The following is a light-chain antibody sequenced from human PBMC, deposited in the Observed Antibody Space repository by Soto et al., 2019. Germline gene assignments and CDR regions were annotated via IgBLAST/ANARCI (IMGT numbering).Light chain of an antibody. J-gene: IGLJ2*01. V-gene: IGLV9-49*01. CDR1: SGYSNYK. CDR3: GTDDGSGSSFVYVV. CDR2: VGTGGVVV. Sequence: QLVLTQPPSASASLGASVTLTCTLSSGYSNYKVDWYQQRPGKGPRFVMRVGTGGVVVSKGDGIPDRFSVLGSGLNRYLTIKNIQEEDESDYHCGTDDGSGSSFVYVVFGGGTKVTVL.